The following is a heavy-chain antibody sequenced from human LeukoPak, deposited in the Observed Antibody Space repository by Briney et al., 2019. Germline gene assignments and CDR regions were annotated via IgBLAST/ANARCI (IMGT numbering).Heavy chain of an antibody. J-gene: IGHJ3*02. CDR3: AREGAMIVDGAFDI. CDR1: GYIFTSYG. Sequence: ASVKVSCKASGYIFTSYGISWVRQAPGQGLEWMGWISAYNGNTNYAQKLQGRVTMTTDTSTSTAYMELRSLRSDDTAVYYCAREGAMIVDGAFDIWGQGTMVTVSS. D-gene: IGHD3-22*01. V-gene: IGHV1-18*01. CDR2: ISAYNGNT.